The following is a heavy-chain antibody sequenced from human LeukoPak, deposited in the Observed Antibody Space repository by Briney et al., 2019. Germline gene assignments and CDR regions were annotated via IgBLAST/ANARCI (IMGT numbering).Heavy chain of an antibody. D-gene: IGHD4-23*01. V-gene: IGHV3-7*01. Sequence: GGSLRLSCEASAFTFSSYWMSWVRQAPGKGLEWVANMKEDGGEINYVDSVKGRFTISRDNAKNSLFLQMNSLRVEDTAVYYCARDRGYSAFDYWGQGALVTVSS. CDR1: AFTFSSYW. CDR3: ARDRGYSAFDY. CDR2: MKEDGGEI. J-gene: IGHJ4*02.